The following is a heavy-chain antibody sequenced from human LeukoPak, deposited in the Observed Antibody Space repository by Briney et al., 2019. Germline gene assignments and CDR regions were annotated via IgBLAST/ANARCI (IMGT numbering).Heavy chain of an antibody. Sequence: SETLSLTCAVYGGSFSGYYWSWIRQPPGKGLEWIGEINHSGSTNYNPSLKSRVTISVDTSKNQFSLKLSSVTAADTAVYCCARGDIVVVVAARYYYYYMDVWGKGTTVTVSS. V-gene: IGHV4-34*01. CDR1: GGSFSGYY. CDR3: ARGDIVVVVAARYYYYYMDV. D-gene: IGHD2-15*01. J-gene: IGHJ6*03. CDR2: INHSGST.